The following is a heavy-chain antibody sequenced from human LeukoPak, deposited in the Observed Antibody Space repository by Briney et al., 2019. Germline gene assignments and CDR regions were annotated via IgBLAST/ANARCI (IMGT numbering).Heavy chain of an antibody. Sequence: GGSLRLSCAASGFTFNSYGMHWVRQAPGKGLDWVGNIKQDGSETYYADSLKGRFTISRDNAKSALYLQMNSLRAEDTAVYYCARDAAYDFRNPYRYFQHWGQGTLVTVSS. V-gene: IGHV3-7*01. CDR1: GFTFNSYG. D-gene: IGHD3-3*01. CDR2: IKQDGSET. J-gene: IGHJ1*01. CDR3: ARDAAYDFRNPYRYFQH.